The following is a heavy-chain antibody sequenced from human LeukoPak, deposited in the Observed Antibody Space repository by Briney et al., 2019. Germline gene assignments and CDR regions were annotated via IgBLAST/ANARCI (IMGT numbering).Heavy chain of an antibody. Sequence: SETLSLTCTVSGGSISSYYWSWIRQPPGKGLEWIGYIYYSGSTNYNPSLKSRVTISVDTSKNQFSLKLSSVTAADTAVYYCAREAATRYYYYGMDVWGRGTTVTVSS. V-gene: IGHV4-59*01. CDR3: AREAATRYYYYGMDV. D-gene: IGHD2-15*01. CDR2: IYYSGST. J-gene: IGHJ6*02. CDR1: GGSISSYY.